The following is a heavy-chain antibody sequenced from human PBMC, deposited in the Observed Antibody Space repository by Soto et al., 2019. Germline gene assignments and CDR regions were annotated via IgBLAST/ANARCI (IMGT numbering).Heavy chain of an antibody. CDR2: IIPLFGIP. J-gene: IGHJ5*02. V-gene: IGHV1-69*17. CDR1: GGTSRSLS. D-gene: IGHD2-15*01. CDR3: ASDTHSAGGWFDT. Sequence: QVQLVQSGAEVKKPGSSVKVSCKASGGTSRSLSITWVRQAPGQGLEWMGGIIPLFGIPNYPQKFQGRLTITADKSTGTADWELSSLRSDDTAVNYCASDTHSAGGWFDTGGRGPLVTVSS.